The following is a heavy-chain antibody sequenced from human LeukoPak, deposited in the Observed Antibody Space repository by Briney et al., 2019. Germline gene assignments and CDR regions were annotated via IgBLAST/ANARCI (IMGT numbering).Heavy chain of an antibody. CDR3: AREFRYFDPGVSYGMDV. D-gene: IGHD3-9*01. CDR2: ISGSGGST. J-gene: IGHJ6*02. V-gene: IGHV3-23*01. Sequence: PGGSLRLSCAASGFTFSSYAMSWVRQAPGKGLEWVSAISGSGGSTYYADSVKGRLTISRDNSKNTLYLQMNSLRAEDTAVYYCAREFRYFDPGVSYGMDVWGQGTTVTVSS. CDR1: GFTFSSYA.